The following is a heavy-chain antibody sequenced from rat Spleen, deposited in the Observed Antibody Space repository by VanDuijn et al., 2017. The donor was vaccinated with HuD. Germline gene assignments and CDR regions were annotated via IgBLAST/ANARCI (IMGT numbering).Heavy chain of an antibody. Sequence: EVQLVETGGGFVQPGRSLKLSCVGSGFTFSRYWMYWIRQAPGKGLECVSSINADGGSTYYPDSVKGRFTISRDNAKNILFLQMDSLRSEDTATYYCARLGIAAIGNWFGYWGQGTLVTVSS. V-gene: IGHV5-58*01. D-gene: IGHD1-2*01. CDR2: INADGGST. J-gene: IGHJ3*01. CDR1: GFTFSRYW. CDR3: ARLGIAAIGNWFGY.